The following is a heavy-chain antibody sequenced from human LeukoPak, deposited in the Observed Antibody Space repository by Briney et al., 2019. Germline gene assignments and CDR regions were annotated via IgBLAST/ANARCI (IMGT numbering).Heavy chain of an antibody. CDR2: IYYSGST. V-gene: IGHV4-39*07. CDR3: ARGYSSGWTRTPPDY. J-gene: IGHJ4*02. Sequence: SETLSLTCTVSGGPISSSSYYWGWIRQPPGKGLEWIGSIYYSGSTYHSPSLKSRVTISVDTSKNQFSLKLSSVTAADTAVYYCARGYSSGWTRTPPDYWGQGTLVTVSS. CDR1: GGPISSSSYY. D-gene: IGHD6-19*01.